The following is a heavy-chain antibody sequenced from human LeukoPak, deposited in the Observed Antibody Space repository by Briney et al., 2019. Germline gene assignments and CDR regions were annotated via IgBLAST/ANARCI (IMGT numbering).Heavy chain of an antibody. CDR3: ATSGGTLGPTNYSAY. CDR2: INHSGST. J-gene: IGHJ4*02. CDR1: GESFSGNY. Sequence: PSETLSLTCPVDGESFSGNYWSWIRPPAGKGLEWIGEINHSGSTNYNPSLKSRVTISVDTSKNQFSLKLSSVTAADTAVYYCATSGGTLGPTNYSAYWGQGTLVTVSS. D-gene: IGHD3-16*01. V-gene: IGHV4-34*01.